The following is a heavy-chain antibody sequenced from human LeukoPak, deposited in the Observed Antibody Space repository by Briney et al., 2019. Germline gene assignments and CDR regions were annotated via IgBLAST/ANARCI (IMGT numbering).Heavy chain of an antibody. D-gene: IGHD1-1*01. CDR2: IIPIFGTA. V-gene: IGHV1-69*06. CDR3: ASGIMFGTTGTTHPKKYYYYGMDV. Sequence: SVKVSCKASGGTYSSYAISWVRQAPGQGLEWMGGIIPIFGTANYAQKFQGRVTITADKSTSTAYMELSSLRSEDTAVYYCASGIMFGTTGTTHPKKYYYYGMDVWGKGTTVTVSS. J-gene: IGHJ6*04. CDR1: GGTYSSYA.